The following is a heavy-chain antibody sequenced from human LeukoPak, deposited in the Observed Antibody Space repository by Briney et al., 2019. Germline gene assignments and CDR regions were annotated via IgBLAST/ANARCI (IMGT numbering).Heavy chain of an antibody. J-gene: IGHJ4*02. D-gene: IGHD6-13*01. CDR1: GFTFSSYG. CDR2: IWYDGSNE. Sequence: GGYLRLSCAASGFTFSSYGMHWVRQAPGKGLELVANIWYDGSNEYYAGSVKGRFTISRDNSKNTLYLQMNSLRVEDTAVYYCARDRERAADLGYWGQGTLVTVSS. CDR3: ARDRERAADLGY. V-gene: IGHV3-33*01.